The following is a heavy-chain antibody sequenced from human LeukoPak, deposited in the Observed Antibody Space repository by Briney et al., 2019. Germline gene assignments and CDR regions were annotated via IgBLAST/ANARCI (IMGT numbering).Heavy chain of an antibody. CDR3: PRARVGATRLVAFDI. CDR2: MNRSSGRT. V-gene: IGHV1-2*02. Sequence: GASVKVSCKASGYIVTGYYKYWLREAPGQAPEWVGGMNRSSGRTNYAQKFQCRVTMNSDTAISTAYMKLSRLRSDDTAEYDWPRARVGATRLVAFDIWGQGTMVSVSS. CDR1: GYIVTGYY. J-gene: IGHJ3*02. D-gene: IGHD1-26*01.